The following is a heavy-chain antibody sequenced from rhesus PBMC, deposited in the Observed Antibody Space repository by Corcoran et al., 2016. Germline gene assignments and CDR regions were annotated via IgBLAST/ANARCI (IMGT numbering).Heavy chain of an antibody. CDR1: DGSISNTY. CDR2: ISGSGEGT. J-gene: IGHJ4*01. D-gene: IGHD2-2*01. Sequence: QLQLQESGPGLVKPLETLSLTCVVSDGSISNTYGNWIRQPPGKGLEWIARISGSGEGTDYNPSLKSRVTISRDMSKNQFSLKVNSVTAADTAVYYCARYCTGSTCYLDYWGQGVLVTVSS. V-gene: IGHV4-173*01. CDR3: ARYCTGSTCYLDY.